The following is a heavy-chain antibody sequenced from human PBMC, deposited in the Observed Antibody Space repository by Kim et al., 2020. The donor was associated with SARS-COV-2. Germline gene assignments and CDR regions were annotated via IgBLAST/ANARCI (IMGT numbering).Heavy chain of an antibody. CDR3: ARDVSRDPHVDTAMVRGFDY. Sequence: GGSLRLSCAASGFTFSSYAMHWVRQAPGKGLEWVAVISYDGSNKYYADSVKGRFTISRDNSKNTLYLQMNSLRAEDTAVYYCARDVSRDPHVDTAMVRGFDYWGQGTLVTVSS. CDR1: GFTFSSYA. D-gene: IGHD5-18*01. CDR2: ISYDGSNK. J-gene: IGHJ4*02. V-gene: IGHV3-30*04.